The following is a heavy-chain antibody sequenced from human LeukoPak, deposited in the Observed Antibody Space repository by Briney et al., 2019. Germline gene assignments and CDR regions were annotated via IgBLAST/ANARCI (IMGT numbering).Heavy chain of an antibody. CDR2: IYYSGST. D-gene: IGHD3-3*01. J-gene: IGHJ4*02. Sequence: SETLSLTCTVSGGSISSYYWSWIRQPPGKGLEWIGYIYYSGSTNYNPSLKSRVTISVDTSKNQFSLKLSSVTAAGTAVYYCASSYDFWSGYSNEYRDYWGQGTLVTVSS. CDR1: GGSISSYY. CDR3: ASSYDFWSGYSNEYRDY. V-gene: IGHV4-59*12.